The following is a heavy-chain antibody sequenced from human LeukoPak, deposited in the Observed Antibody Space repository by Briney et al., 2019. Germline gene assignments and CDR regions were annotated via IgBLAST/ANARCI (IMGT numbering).Heavy chain of an antibody. J-gene: IGHJ4*02. CDR2: ISGRSNYR. V-gene: IGHV3-21*01. Sequence: GGSLRLSCAASGYTFSDFSVNWVRQAPGKGLEWVSSISGRSNYRYYADSGRGRFTIPRDDARDSLFLQMHSLRAEDTAVYFCVRLRRNNDRSGYYYYYDYWGRGTLVTVSS. D-gene: IGHD3-22*01. CDR1: GYTFSDFS. CDR3: VRLRRNNDRSGYYYYYDY.